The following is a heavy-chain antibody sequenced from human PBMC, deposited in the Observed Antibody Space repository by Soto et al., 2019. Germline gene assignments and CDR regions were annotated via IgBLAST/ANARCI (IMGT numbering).Heavy chain of an antibody. CDR3: ARYLLGVTTPYFDY. J-gene: IGHJ4*02. CDR2: IYPDDSDI. V-gene: IGHV5-51*03. CDR1: GYTFINYW. Sequence: EVQLVQSGAEVKKSGESLKISCKGSGYTFINYWIAWVRQMPGKGLEWMGIIYPDDSDIRYSPSFQGQVTISADKSLSTAYLQWNSLKASDTAIYYCARYLLGVTTPYFDYWGQGTLVTVSS. D-gene: IGHD4-17*01.